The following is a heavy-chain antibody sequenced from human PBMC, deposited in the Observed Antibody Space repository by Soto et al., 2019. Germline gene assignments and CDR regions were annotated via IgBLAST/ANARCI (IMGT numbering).Heavy chain of an antibody. Sequence: GVSVKVSCKASGGTFSSYAICWVRQAPGQGLEWMGGIIPIFGTANYAQKFQGRVTITADESTSTAYMELSSLRSEDTAVYYCARDDTAMVGYYYYGMDVWGQGTTVTVSS. CDR2: IIPIFGTA. J-gene: IGHJ6*02. CDR1: GGTFSSYA. CDR3: ARDDTAMVGYYYYGMDV. V-gene: IGHV1-69*13. D-gene: IGHD5-18*01.